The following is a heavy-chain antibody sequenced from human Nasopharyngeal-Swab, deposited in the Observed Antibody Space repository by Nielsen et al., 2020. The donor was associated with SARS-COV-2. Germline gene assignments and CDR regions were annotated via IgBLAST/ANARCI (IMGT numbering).Heavy chain of an antibody. D-gene: IGHD3-16*01. CDR2: ISSSSSYT. J-gene: IGHJ4*02. CDR3: AQTAADYDTAPIGY. Sequence: GESLKISCAASGFTFSDYYMSWIRQAPGKGLEWVSYISSSSSYTNYADSVKGRLSISRDNAKNSLYLQMNSLRAEDTAVYYCAQTAADYDTAPIGYWGQGTLVTVSS. CDR1: GFTFSDYY. V-gene: IGHV3-11*06.